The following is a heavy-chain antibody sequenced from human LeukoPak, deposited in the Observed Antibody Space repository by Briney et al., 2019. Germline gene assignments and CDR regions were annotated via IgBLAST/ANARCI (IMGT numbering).Heavy chain of an antibody. D-gene: IGHD2-2*01. CDR3: ARGCSSTSCSGDY. Sequence: PGGSLRLSCEASGFTFSSYWMHWVRQAPGKGLVWVSRINSDGGSTAYADSVKGRFTISRDNAKDTLYLQMNSLRAEDTAVYYCARGCSSTSCSGDYWGQGTLVAVSS. CDR2: INSDGGST. CDR1: GFTFSSYW. V-gene: IGHV3-74*01. J-gene: IGHJ4*02.